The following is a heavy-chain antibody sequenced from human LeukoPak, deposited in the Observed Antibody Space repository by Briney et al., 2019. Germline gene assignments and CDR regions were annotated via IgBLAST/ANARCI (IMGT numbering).Heavy chain of an antibody. CDR1: GFTFSSYG. J-gene: IGHJ4*01. Sequence: GGSLRLSCAASGFTFSSYGMHWVRQAPGKGPEWVANIKQDGSEINYVDSVKGRFIISRDNAKNSLYLQMNSLRVDDTAVYYCAGGSGWITGDWGHGTLVTVSS. CDR2: IKQDGSEI. CDR3: AGGSGWITGD. V-gene: IGHV3-7*03. D-gene: IGHD1-14*01.